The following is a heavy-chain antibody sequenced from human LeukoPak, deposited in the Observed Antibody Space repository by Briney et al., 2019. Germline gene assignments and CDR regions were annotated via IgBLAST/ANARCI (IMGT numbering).Heavy chain of an antibody. D-gene: IGHD3-9*01. V-gene: IGHV4-30-2*01. CDR3: ARQDYDILSGAGFDY. J-gene: IGHJ4*02. CDR2: IYHSGST. CDR1: GGSISSGGYS. Sequence: SETLSLTCAVSGGSISSGGYSWSWIRQPPGKGLEWIGYIYHSGSTYYHPSLKSRVTISVDRSKNQFSLKLSSVTAADTAVYYCARQDYDILSGAGFDYWGRGTLVTVSS.